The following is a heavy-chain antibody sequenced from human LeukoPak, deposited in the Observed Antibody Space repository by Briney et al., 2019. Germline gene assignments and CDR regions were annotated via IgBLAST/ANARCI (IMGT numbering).Heavy chain of an antibody. Sequence: ASVKVSCKASGYTFTSYYIDWVRQAPGQGLEWMGWINPNSGGTNYAQKFQGRVTMTRDTSISTAYMELSRLRSDDTAVYYCARDQDTEWELRDYYYGMDVWGQGTTVTVSS. D-gene: IGHD1-26*01. J-gene: IGHJ6*02. CDR3: ARDQDTEWELRDYYYGMDV. CDR1: GYTFTSYY. V-gene: IGHV1-2*02. CDR2: INPNSGGT.